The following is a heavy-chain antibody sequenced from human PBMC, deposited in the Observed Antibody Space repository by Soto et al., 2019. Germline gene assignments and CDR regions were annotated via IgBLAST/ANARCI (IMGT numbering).Heavy chain of an antibody. V-gene: IGHV1-46*01. Sequence: GASVKVSCKASGYTFTSYYMHWVRQAPGQGLEWMGIINPSGGSTSYAQKFQGRVTMTRDTSTSTVYMELSSLRSEDTAVYYCARAPPDIVATITELFDYWGQGTLVTV. CDR1: GYTFTSYY. CDR2: INPSGGST. CDR3: ARAPPDIVATITELFDY. D-gene: IGHD5-12*01. J-gene: IGHJ4*02.